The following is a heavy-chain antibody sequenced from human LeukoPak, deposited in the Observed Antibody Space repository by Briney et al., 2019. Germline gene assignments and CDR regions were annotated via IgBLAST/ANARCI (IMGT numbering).Heavy chain of an antibody. CDR2: IYTSGST. CDR3: ARGGYDWAAFDI. V-gene: IGHV4-61*02. J-gene: IGHJ3*02. Sequence: SETLSLTCTVSGGSISSGSYYWSWIRQPAGKGLEWIGRIYTSGSTNYNPSLKSRVTISVDTSKNQFSLKLSSVTAADTAVYYCARGGYDWAAFDIWGQGTMVTVSS. CDR1: GGSISSGSYY. D-gene: IGHD5-12*01.